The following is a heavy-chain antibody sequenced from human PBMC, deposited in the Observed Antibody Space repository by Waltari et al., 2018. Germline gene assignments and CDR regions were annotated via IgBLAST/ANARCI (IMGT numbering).Heavy chain of an antibody. V-gene: IGHV1-18*04. D-gene: IGHD2-15*01. Sequence: QVQLVQSGNEVMKPGASVKVSCKASGYTFTSHSITWVRQAPGQWPEWLGWINRNNGNTKFAQKCQGRVSLTTDTSTSTAYMDLRSLTSDDTAVYYCARDYCSGDGCSLDCWGQGTLVTVSS. CDR3: ARDYCSGDGCSLDC. CDR1: GYTFTSHS. CDR2: INRNNGNT. J-gene: IGHJ4*02.